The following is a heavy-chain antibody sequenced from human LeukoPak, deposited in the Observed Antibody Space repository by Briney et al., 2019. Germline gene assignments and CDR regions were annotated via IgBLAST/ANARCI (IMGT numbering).Heavy chain of an antibody. CDR3: ARERFGDQTRFDY. CDR1: GGTFSSYA. Sequence: ASVKVSCKASGGTFSSYAISWVRQAPGQGLEWMGRIIPIFGTANYAQEFQGRVTITTDESTSTAYMELSSLRSEDTAVYYCARERFGDQTRFDYWGQGTLVTVSS. D-gene: IGHD3-10*01. CDR2: IIPIFGTA. J-gene: IGHJ4*02. V-gene: IGHV1-69*05.